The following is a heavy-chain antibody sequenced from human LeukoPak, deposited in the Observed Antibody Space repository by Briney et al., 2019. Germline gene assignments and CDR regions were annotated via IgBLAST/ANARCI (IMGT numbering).Heavy chain of an antibody. Sequence: SETLSLTCTASGGSIISYYWSWIRQPPGKGLEWIGYIYYSGSTNYNPSLKSRVTISVDTSKNQFSLKLSSVTAADTAVYYCARHYPVAGTAFDIWGQGTMVTVSS. CDR1: GGSIISYY. CDR3: ARHYPVAGTAFDI. CDR2: IYYSGST. V-gene: IGHV4-59*08. J-gene: IGHJ3*02. D-gene: IGHD6-19*01.